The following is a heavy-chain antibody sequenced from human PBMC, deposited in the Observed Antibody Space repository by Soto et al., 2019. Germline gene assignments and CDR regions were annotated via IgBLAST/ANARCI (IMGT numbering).Heavy chain of an antibody. CDR2: ISYDGSNK. J-gene: IGHJ3*02. V-gene: IGHV3-30*18. D-gene: IGHD3-22*01. CDR3: AKDGLYYYDSSGEDDFDI. CDR1: GFTFSSYG. Sequence: GGSLRLSCAASGFTFSSYGMHWVRQAPGKGLEWVAVISYDGSNKYYADSVKGRFTISRDNSKNTLYLQMNSLRAEDTAVYYCAKDGLYYYDSSGEDDFDIWGQGTMVTV.